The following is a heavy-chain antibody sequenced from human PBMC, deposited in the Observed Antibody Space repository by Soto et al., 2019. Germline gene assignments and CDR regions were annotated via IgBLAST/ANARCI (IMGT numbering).Heavy chain of an antibody. V-gene: IGHV1-69*12. D-gene: IGHD3-22*01. J-gene: IGHJ4*02. Sequence: QVQLVQSGAEVKKPGSSVKVSCKASGGTFSSYAISWVRQAPGQGLEWMGGTIPIFGTANYAQKFQGRVTIAAEESTSPAYMEVSSLRSEDTAVYYCARGDFYYDSSGYYGGFAYWGQGTLVTVSS. CDR1: GGTFSSYA. CDR3: ARGDFYYDSSGYYGGFAY. CDR2: TIPIFGTA.